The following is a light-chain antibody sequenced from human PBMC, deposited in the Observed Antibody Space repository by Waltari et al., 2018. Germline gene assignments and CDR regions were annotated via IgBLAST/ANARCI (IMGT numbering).Light chain of an antibody. CDR1: VLSKRY. J-gene: IGLJ2*01. Sequence: SSELTQPSSVSVSPGTTARITCSGDVLSKRYTRWFQQKPGQAPVLGIYKDRERPSGIPERFSGSSSGTTVTLTISGAQVEDEADYYCYSVDDNKRVFGGGTKLTVL. CDR2: KDR. V-gene: IGLV3-27*01. CDR3: YSVDDNKRV.